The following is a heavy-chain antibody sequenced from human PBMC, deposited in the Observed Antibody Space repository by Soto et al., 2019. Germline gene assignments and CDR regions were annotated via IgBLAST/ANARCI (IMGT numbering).Heavy chain of an antibody. D-gene: IGHD1-26*01. CDR2: IVPISGTV. V-gene: IGHV1-69*01. CDR3: ARGGFSGSYFAY. Sequence: QAQLVQSGAEVKKPGSSVRVSCQASGGTLSSSPVISWVRQAPGQGLEWMGGIVPISGTVNYAQMFQGSVTITAYEYTNTVYMDLHSLRSEDTAVYYCARGGFSGSYFAYWGHGTLVTVSS. CDR1: GGTLSSSP. J-gene: IGHJ4*01.